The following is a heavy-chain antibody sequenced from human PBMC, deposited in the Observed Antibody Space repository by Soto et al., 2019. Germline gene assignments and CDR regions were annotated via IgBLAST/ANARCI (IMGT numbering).Heavy chain of an antibody. CDR2: INEDGSKK. CDR3: AKAIAAGDSS. Sequence: GGSLRLSWAASGFTFSSYWMSWVRQSPGKGLEWVANINEDGSKKYYVDSGKGRFTISRDNAKRSLSLQMNSLRADDTAVYYCAKAIAAGDSSWAKRTLVPVSS. V-gene: IGHV3-7*01. CDR1: GFTFSSYW. D-gene: IGHD6-6*01. J-gene: IGHJ4*02.